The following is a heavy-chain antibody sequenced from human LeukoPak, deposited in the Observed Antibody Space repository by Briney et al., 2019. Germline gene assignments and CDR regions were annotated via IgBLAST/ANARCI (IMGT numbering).Heavy chain of an antibody. V-gene: IGHV3-23*01. CDR3: AKGGPYSSGYPYDY. D-gene: IGHD3-22*01. CDR2: ISGSGAST. Sequence: GGSLRLSCAASGYTFSSYSMTWFRQAPGKGLEWVSGISGSGASTYYADSVKGRFSISIDNSRNTLYLQMNSLRAEDTAVYFCAKGGPYSSGYPYDYWGQGTLVSVSS. J-gene: IGHJ4*02. CDR1: GYTFSSYS.